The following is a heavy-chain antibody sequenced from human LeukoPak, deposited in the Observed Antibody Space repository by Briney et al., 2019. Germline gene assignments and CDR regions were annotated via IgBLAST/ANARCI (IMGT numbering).Heavy chain of an antibody. Sequence: ASVKVSCKASGYTFTTYDINWVRQATGQGLEWMGWMSPNSGNTASAQKFQGRVTMTRDTSITTAYMELSSLRPEDTAVYYCVSWFGELLNWFDPWGQGTLVTVSS. CDR3: VSWFGELLNWFDP. D-gene: IGHD3-10*01. CDR2: MSPNSGNT. V-gene: IGHV1-8*01. J-gene: IGHJ5*02. CDR1: GYTFTTYD.